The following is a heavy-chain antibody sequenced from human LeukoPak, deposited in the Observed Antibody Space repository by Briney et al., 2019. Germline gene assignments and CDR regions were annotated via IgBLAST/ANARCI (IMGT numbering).Heavy chain of an antibody. J-gene: IGHJ3*01. CDR1: GGSISSSSYY. Sequence: NPSETLSLTCTVSGGSISSSSYYWGWIRQPPGKGLEWIGSIYYSGSTYYNPSLKSRVTISVDTSKNQFSLKLSSVTAADTAVYYCARRLTRGEVWGQGTMVTVSS. CDR3: ARRLTRGEV. V-gene: IGHV4-39*01. D-gene: IGHD3-16*01. CDR2: IYYSGST.